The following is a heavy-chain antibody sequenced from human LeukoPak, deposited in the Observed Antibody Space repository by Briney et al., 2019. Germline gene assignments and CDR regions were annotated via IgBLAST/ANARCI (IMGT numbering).Heavy chain of an antibody. J-gene: IGHJ3*01. D-gene: IGHD3-16*01. CDR2: INPSGGST. CDR1: GSTLTELS. Sequence: ASVKVSCTVSGSTLTELSMHWVRQAPGQGLEWMGIINPSGGSTTYTQKFQGRVTMTSDKSTSTVYMDLSSLRSEDTAVYYCARGSTALLTNDAFDLWGRGTMVTVSS. CDR3: ARGSTALLTNDAFDL. V-gene: IGHV1-46*01.